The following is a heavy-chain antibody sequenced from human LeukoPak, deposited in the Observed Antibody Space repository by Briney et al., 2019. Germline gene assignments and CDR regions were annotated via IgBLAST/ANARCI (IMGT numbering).Heavy chain of an antibody. CDR2: INWDSGAK. D-gene: IGHD6-13*01. J-gene: IGHJ4*02. V-gene: IGHV3-9*01. CDR1: GIIFDHYA. Sequence: QPGGSLRLSCVVSGIIFDHYALHWVRQPPGKGLEWVAGINWDSGAKGQADSVRGRFTISRDNAKNSLYLEMNSLRAEDTAVYYCARLGGRRAAAGYWGQGTLVTVSS. CDR3: ARLGGRRAAAGY.